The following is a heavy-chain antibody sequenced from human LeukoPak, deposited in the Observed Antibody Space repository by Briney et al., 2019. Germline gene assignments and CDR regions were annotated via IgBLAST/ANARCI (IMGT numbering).Heavy chain of an antibody. Sequence: GGSLRLSCAASGFTFSSYWMSWVRQAPGKGLEWVANIKQDGSEKYYVDSVKGRFTISRDNAKNSLYLQMNSLRAQDTAGYYCARGEDYYGSGSYPYYMDVWGKGTTVTVSS. CDR2: IKQDGSEK. CDR3: ARGEDYYGSGSYPYYMDV. D-gene: IGHD3-10*01. CDR1: GFTFSSYW. V-gene: IGHV3-7*01. J-gene: IGHJ6*03.